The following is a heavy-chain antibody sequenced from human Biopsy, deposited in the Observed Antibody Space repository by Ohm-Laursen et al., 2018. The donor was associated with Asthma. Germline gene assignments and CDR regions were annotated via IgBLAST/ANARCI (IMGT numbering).Heavy chain of an antibody. V-gene: IGHV4-59*01. CDR1: GVSISSDY. CDR3: ARGISRVTGLFDHFDS. J-gene: IGHJ4*02. CDR2: IYCSGST. Sequence: GTLSLTCTVSGVSISSDYWSWIRQPPGKGLEWIGHIYCSGSTNYQPSLKSRATISVDTSKNQFSLKLRSVTAADAAVYYCARGISRVTGLFDHFDSWGQGTLVTVSS. D-gene: IGHD2-21*02.